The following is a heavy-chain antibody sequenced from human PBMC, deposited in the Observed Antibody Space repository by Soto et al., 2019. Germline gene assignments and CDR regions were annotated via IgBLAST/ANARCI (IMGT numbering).Heavy chain of an antibody. Sequence: EVQLLESGGGLVQPGGSLRLSCAASGFTFSSYAMSWVRQAPGKGLEWVSAISGSGGSKYYADSVKGRFTISRDNSKNTLYLQMNSLSAEDTAVYYCAKDIVSIPISGNYYYYYGMDVWCQGTTVTVSS. V-gene: IGHV3-23*01. CDR1: GFTFSSYA. CDR3: AKDIVSIPISGNYYYYYGMDV. D-gene: IGHD6-6*01. J-gene: IGHJ6*02. CDR2: ISGSGGSK.